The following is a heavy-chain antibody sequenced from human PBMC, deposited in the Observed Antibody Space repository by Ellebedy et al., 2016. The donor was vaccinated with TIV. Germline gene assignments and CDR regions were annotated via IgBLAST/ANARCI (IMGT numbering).Heavy chain of an antibody. Sequence: GESLKISCAVSGFTFSSYKMNWVRQAPGKGLEWVSSISSSSTHRDYADSVKGRFTISRDNAKNSLYLQMNSLRAEDTAVYYCAREGGYSGYENFDYWGQGTLVTVSS. V-gene: IGHV3-21*01. CDR2: ISSSSTHR. CDR1: GFTFSSYK. D-gene: IGHD5-12*01. CDR3: AREGGYSGYENFDY. J-gene: IGHJ4*02.